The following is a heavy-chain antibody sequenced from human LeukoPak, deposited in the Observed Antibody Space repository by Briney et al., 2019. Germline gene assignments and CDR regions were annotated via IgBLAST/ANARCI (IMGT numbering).Heavy chain of an antibody. CDR1: GYSISSGYY. CDR3: ARDLGSGWFSNI. Sequence: SETLSLTCTVSGYSISSGYYWGGIRQPPGKGLEGIVRIYHGWGTYYNPSLKSRVNISVDTSKNQLSLKLSSVTAADTAVYYCARDLGSGWFSNIWGQGTVVTVSS. J-gene: IGHJ3*02. V-gene: IGHV4-38-2*02. D-gene: IGHD6-19*01. CDR2: IYHGWGT.